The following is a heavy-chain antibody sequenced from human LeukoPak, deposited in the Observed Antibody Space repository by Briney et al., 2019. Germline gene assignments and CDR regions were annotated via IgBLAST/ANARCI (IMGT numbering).Heavy chain of an antibody. CDR3: ARDGGSYSPFDY. V-gene: IGHV3-7*01. Sequence: GGSLRLSCAASGFTFSSYSMNWVRQAPGKGLEWVANIKQDGSEKYYVDSVKGRFTISRDNAKNSLYLQMNSLRAEDTAVYYCARDGGSYSPFDYWGQGTLVTVSS. CDR1: GFTFSSYS. D-gene: IGHD1-26*01. CDR2: IKQDGSEK. J-gene: IGHJ4*02.